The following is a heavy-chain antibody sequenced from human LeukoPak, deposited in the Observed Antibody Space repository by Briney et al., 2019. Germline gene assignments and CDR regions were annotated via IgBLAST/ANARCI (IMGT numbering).Heavy chain of an antibody. V-gene: IGHV3-20*04. Sequence: PGGSLRLSCAASGFTFGDYGMSWVRQAPGKGLEWVSGINWNGGSTGYADSVKGRFTISRDNAKNSLYLQMNSLRAEDTALYYCARGYYYDSSGYYLLEHYYYMDVWGKGTTVTVSS. J-gene: IGHJ6*03. CDR3: ARGYYYDSSGYYLLEHYYYMDV. CDR1: GFTFGDYG. D-gene: IGHD3-22*01. CDR2: INWNGGST.